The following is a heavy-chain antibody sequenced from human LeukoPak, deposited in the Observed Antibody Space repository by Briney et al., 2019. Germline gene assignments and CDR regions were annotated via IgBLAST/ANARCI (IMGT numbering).Heavy chain of an antibody. V-gene: IGHV1-2*02. CDR1: GYTFTGYY. CDR3: ARISNMATTPDS. Sequence: ASVKVSCKASGYTFTGYYMHWVRQAPGQGLEWMGWINPNSGGTNYAQKFQGRVTMTRDTSISTAYMELSRLRSEDTAVYYCARISNMATTPDSWGQGTLVTVSS. J-gene: IGHJ4*02. D-gene: IGHD5-24*01. CDR2: INPNSGGT.